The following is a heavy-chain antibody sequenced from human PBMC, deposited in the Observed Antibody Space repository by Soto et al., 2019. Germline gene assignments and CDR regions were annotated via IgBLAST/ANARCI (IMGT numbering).Heavy chain of an antibody. Sequence: ASVKVSCKASGNTFTSNGFSWVRQAPGQELEWMGWISANNGATNYAQKFQDRVIMTTDTSTSTAYMELRRLRSEDTAVYYCARDRNRNWFDPWGQGALVTVSS. V-gene: IGHV1-18*01. CDR1: GNTFTSNG. CDR3: ARDRNRNWFDP. CDR2: ISANNGAT. J-gene: IGHJ5*01.